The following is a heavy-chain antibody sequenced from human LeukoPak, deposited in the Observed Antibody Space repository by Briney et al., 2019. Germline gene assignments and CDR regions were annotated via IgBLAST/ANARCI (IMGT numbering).Heavy chain of an antibody. CDR1: GFTFSSYG. V-gene: IGHV3-30*02. Sequence: PGGSLRLSCAASGFTFSSYGMHWVRQAPGKGLEWVAFIRYDGSNKYYADSVKGRFTISRDNSKNTLYLQMNSLRAEDTAVYYCAKDLLLWFGEFTAPAFDIWGQGTMVTVSS. J-gene: IGHJ3*02. D-gene: IGHD3-10*01. CDR3: AKDLLLWFGEFTAPAFDI. CDR2: IRYDGSNK.